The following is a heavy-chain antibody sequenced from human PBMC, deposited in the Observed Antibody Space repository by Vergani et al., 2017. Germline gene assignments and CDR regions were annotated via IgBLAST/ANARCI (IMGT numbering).Heavy chain of an antibody. V-gene: IGHV3-23*01. D-gene: IGHD3-22*01. CDR3: ARLSYDTSPYWQGGYEC. CDR2: ISARYPST. CDR1: GFTFSACP. Sequence: EVQLLQSGGGVIQPGGSVRLSCAASGFTFSACPMTWVRQAPGKGLEWVSAISARYPSTYYADSVAGRFTISRDNSKNMLYLQMNSLRAEDTAVYYCARLSYDTSPYWQGGYECWGQGTLVSVSS. J-gene: IGHJ4*02.